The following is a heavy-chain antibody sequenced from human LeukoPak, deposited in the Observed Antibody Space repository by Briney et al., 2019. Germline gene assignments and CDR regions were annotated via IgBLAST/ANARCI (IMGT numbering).Heavy chain of an antibody. J-gene: IGHJ6*03. Sequence: ASVEVSCKASGYTFTSYGISWVRQAPGQGLEWMGWISAYNGNTNYAQKLQGRVTMTTDTSTSTAYMELRSLRSDDTAVYYCARARGYGTLYYSYMDVWGKGTTVTVSS. D-gene: IGHD5-18*01. V-gene: IGHV1-18*01. CDR3: ARARGYGTLYYSYMDV. CDR1: GYTFTSYG. CDR2: ISAYNGNT.